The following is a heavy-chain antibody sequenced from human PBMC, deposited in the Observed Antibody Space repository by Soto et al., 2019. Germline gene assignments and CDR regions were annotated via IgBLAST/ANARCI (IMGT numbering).Heavy chain of an antibody. D-gene: IGHD2-8*01. V-gene: IGHV1-69*13. J-gene: IGHJ6*02. Sequence: SVKVSCKASGDVFRSYGINWVRQAPGQGLEWMGGIIRISGTTNYAQKFQGRVAITADESTDTVYMELSRLRSEDTAVYFCARVRCFNGLCHTADYGMDVWGQGTTVTVSS. CDR2: IIRISGTT. CDR3: ARVRCFNGLCHTADYGMDV. CDR1: GDVFRSYG.